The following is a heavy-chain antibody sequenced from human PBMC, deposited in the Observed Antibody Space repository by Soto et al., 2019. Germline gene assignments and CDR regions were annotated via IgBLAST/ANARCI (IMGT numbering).Heavy chain of an antibody. Sequence: GGSLRLSCAASGFTFSSYDMHWVRQATGKGLEWVSAIGTAGDTYYPGSVKGRFTISRENAKNSLYLQMNSLRAGDTAVYYCARGNIAVAGTGAFDIWGQGTMVTVSS. CDR1: GFTFSSYD. V-gene: IGHV3-13*01. CDR2: IGTAGDT. CDR3: ARGNIAVAGTGAFDI. J-gene: IGHJ3*02. D-gene: IGHD6-19*01.